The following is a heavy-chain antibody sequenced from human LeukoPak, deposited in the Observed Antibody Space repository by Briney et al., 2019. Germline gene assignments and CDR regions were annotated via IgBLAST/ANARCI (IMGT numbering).Heavy chain of an antibody. CDR2: ISGSGGST. CDR1: GFTFSSYA. D-gene: IGHD4-17*01. J-gene: IGHJ3*02. CDR3: AKRVYGDYSIDAFDI. V-gene: IGHV3-23*01. Sequence: GGSLRLSCAASGFTFSSYAMSWVRQAPGKGLEWVSTISGSGGSTYYADSVKGRFTISRDNSKNTLYLQMNSLRAEDTAVYYCAKRVYGDYSIDAFDILGPGTMGTVSS.